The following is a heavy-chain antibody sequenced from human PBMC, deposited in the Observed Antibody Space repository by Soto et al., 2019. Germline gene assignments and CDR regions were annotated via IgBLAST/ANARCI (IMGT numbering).Heavy chain of an antibody. Sequence: PGGSLRLSGEASGFPFSDYYMSWIRQAPGKGLEWLAYISGGSDYTNSAQSVKGRFTISRDNARASLFLQMDDLRVDDTAMYYCARDLASSSTNYFDSWGQGTLVTVSS. V-gene: IGHV3-11*06. CDR2: ISGGSDYT. J-gene: IGHJ4*02. CDR1: GFPFSDYY. CDR3: ARDLASSSTNYFDS. D-gene: IGHD2-8*01.